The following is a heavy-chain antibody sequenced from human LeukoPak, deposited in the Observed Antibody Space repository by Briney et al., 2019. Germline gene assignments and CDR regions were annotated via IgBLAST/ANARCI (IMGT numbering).Heavy chain of an antibody. CDR2: ISYDGNNE. CDR1: GFTFSSYA. V-gene: IGHV3-30*14. CDR3: ARDPSPRYYDILTGYSWHY. J-gene: IGHJ4*02. Sequence: PGRSLRLSCAASGFTFSSYAMHWVRQAPGKGLEWVAVISYDGNNEYYADSVKGRFTISRDNSKNTLYLQMNSLRAEDTAVYYCARDPSPRYYDILTGYSWHYWGQGTLVTVSS. D-gene: IGHD3-9*01.